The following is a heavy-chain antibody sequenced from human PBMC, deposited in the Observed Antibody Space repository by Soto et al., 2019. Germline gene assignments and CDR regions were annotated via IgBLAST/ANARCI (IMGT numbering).Heavy chain of an antibody. CDR3: AKLANRNFNQPN. Sequence: SETLSLTCVVSGGSLSGYFWCWIRQPPGKGLEWIGEINHIGTTYYNPSLKSRVTMSVDTSKYQFSLKLSSVTAADTAVYYCAKLANRNFNQPNWGQGTLVTVSS. CDR1: GGSLSGYF. CDR2: INHIGTT. V-gene: IGHV4-34*01. J-gene: IGHJ1*01.